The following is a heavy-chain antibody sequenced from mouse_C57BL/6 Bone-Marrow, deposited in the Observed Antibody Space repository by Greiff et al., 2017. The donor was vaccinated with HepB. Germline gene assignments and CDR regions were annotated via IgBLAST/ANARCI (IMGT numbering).Heavy chain of an antibody. CDR2: ISNGGGST. V-gene: IGHV5-12*01. Sequence: EVKLMESGGGLVQPGGSLKLSCAASGFTFSDYYMYWVRQTPEKRLVWVAYISNGGGSTYYPDTVKGRFTISRDNAKNTLYLQMSRLKTEDTAMYYCARHENGGFAYWGQGTLVTVSA. CDR1: GFTFSDYY. CDR3: ARHENGGFAY. J-gene: IGHJ3*01.